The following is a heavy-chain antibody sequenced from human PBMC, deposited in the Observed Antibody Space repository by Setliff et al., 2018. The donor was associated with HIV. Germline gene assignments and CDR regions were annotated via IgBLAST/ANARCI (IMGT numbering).Heavy chain of an antibody. CDR1: GDSITRGSYY. CDR2: IYTSGKT. Sequence: PSETLSLTCTDSGDSITRGSYYWSWIRQPAGKGLEWIGHIYTSGKTHYSPSLKSRITISADTSKNQLSLNLSSVTAADAAVYYCARAAYSGTYLWGPATDLWGRGTLVTVSS. J-gene: IGHJ2*01. V-gene: IGHV4-61*09. D-gene: IGHD1-26*01. CDR3: ARAAYSGTYLWGPATDL.